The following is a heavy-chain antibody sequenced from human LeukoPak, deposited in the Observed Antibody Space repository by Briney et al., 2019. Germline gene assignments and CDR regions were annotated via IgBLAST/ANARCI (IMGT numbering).Heavy chain of an antibody. V-gene: IGHV1-8*01. D-gene: IGHD2-2*02. CDR2: MNPNSGNT. J-gene: IGHJ6*02. Sequence: ASVKVSCKASGYTFTSYDINWVRQATGQGLEWMGWMNPNSGNTGYAQKFQGRVTMTRNTSISTAYMELSSLRSEDTAVYYCARGGYCSSPSCYSYGMAVWGQGTTVTVSS. CDR3: ARGGYCSSPSCYSYGMAV. CDR1: GYTFTSYD.